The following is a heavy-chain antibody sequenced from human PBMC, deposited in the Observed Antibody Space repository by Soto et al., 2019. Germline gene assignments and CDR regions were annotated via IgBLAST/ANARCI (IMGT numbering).Heavy chain of an antibody. CDR2: TSYDGNNE. D-gene: IGHD1-1*01. CDR1: GFTFSNYA. Sequence: GWSLRLSCAASGFTFSNYAMHWVRQAPGKGLEWVALTSYDGNNEYYTDSVKGRFTISRDNSKNTLFLQMNSPRPEDTAVYYCAKDKGVFNWATSYFDYWGQGALVTVSS. CDR3: AKDKGVFNWATSYFDY. V-gene: IGHV3-30*18. J-gene: IGHJ4*02.